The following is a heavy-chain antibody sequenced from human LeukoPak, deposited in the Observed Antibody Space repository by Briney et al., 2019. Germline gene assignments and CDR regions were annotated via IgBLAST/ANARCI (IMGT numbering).Heavy chain of an antibody. D-gene: IGHD2-2*01. CDR2: INHSGST. Sequence: SETLSLTCAVYGGSFSGYYWSWIRQPPGKGLEWIGEINHSGSTNYNPSLKSRVTISVDTSKNQFSLKLSSVNAADTAVYYCARGFGSSVTPYYYYGMDVWGQGTTVTVSS. V-gene: IGHV4-34*01. CDR1: GGSFSGYY. CDR3: ARGFGSSVTPYYYYGMDV. J-gene: IGHJ6*02.